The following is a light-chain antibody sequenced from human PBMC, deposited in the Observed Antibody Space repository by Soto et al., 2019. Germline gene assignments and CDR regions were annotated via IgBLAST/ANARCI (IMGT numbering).Light chain of an antibody. CDR1: QSVSSN. V-gene: IGKV3-15*01. CDR2: GAS. Sequence: EIVMTQSPATLSVSPGERATLSCRASQSVSSNLAWYQQKPGQAPKLLIYGASTRATGIPARFSGSGSGTEFTLTISSLQSEDVAVYYCQHYKNWRPPITFGGGTKVEIK. J-gene: IGKJ4*01. CDR3: QHYKNWRPPIT.